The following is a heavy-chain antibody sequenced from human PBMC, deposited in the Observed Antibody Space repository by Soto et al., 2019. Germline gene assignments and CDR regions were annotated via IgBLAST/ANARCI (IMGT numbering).Heavy chain of an antibody. Sequence: QITLKESGPTLVKPTQTFTLACTFSGFSLSTSGMGVGWIRQPPGKALEWLALIYWDDDKRYSPSLKSRLTITKDTSKTQLVLTMTNMDPVDTATYYCAHYSSTSSFDYWGQGTLVTVSS. D-gene: IGHD6-13*01. J-gene: IGHJ4*02. CDR1: GFSLSTSGMG. V-gene: IGHV2-5*02. CDR2: IYWDDDK. CDR3: AHYSSTSSFDY.